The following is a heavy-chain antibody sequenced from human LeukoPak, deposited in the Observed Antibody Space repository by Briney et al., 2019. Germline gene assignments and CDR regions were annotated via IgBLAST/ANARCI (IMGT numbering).Heavy chain of an antibody. V-gene: IGHV3-21*01. CDR3: VKGLDYSSSQMDS. CDR2: FGTRSTSI. D-gene: IGHD6-6*01. CDR1: GFTFSGYS. J-gene: IGHJ4*02. Sequence: GGSLRLSCTASGFTFSGYSMNWIRQAPGKGLEWVSSFGTRSTSIYHAGSVKGRFAISRDNSRNTVYVQMNSLTPEDTAVYYCVKGLDYSSSQMDSWGQGTLVTVSS.